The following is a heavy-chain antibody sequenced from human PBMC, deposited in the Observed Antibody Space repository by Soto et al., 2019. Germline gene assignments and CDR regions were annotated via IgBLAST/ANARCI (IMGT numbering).Heavy chain of an antibody. CDR3: AREVGAPSGWLDP. CDR2: ISASGGLK. Sequence: EVQLSESGGDLRQPGGSLRLSCAASGFTFTNYAMTWVRQTPGKGLEWVSGISASGGLKYYADSVRGRFTVSRDNSKNILYPQMDNLRDEDTALYYCAREVGAPSGWLDPWGQGTQVTVSS. J-gene: IGHJ5*02. D-gene: IGHD1-26*01. V-gene: IGHV3-23*01. CDR1: GFTFTNYA.